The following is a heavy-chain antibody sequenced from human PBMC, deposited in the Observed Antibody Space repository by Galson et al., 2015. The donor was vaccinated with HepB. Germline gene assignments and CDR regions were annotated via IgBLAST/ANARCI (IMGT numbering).Heavy chain of an antibody. D-gene: IGHD3-10*01. CDR3: ARRAGASGGFSFDY. V-gene: IGHV3-30*04. CDR1: GFPFSNYA. J-gene: IGHJ4*02. Sequence: SLRLSCAASGFPFSNYAMHWVRQTPGKGLEWMTVILHDAHNRYYADSVEGRFTVSRDNSKNKVYLQMNSLRPEDTAMYYCARRAGASGGFSFDYWGQGSLVTVSS. CDR2: ILHDAHNR.